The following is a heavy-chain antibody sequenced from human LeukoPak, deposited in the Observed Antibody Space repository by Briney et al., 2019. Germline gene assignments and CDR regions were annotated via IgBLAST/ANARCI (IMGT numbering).Heavy chain of an antibody. CDR3: TTHSVTVAGTHF. CDR2: IKSRADGGTT. CDR1: GFTFSNAW. D-gene: IGHD6-19*01. V-gene: IGHV3-15*07. J-gene: IGHJ4*02. Sequence: PGGSLRLSCAASGFTFSNAWMNWVRQAPGKGLEWVGRIKSRADGGTTDCAAPVQGRFTISRDDSKNTVYLQMYSLKTEDTAVYYCTTHSVTVAGTHFWGQGTLVTVSS.